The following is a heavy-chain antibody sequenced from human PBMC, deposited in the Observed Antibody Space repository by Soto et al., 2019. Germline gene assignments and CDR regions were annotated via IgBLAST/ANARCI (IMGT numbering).Heavy chain of an antibody. CDR2: ISAYNGNT. Sequence: ASVTVSCKASGYTFTSYGISWVRQAPGQGLEWMGWISAYNGNTNYAQKLQGRVTMTTDTSTSTAYMELRSLRSDDTAVYYCARYIAAAGSRYYYYGMDVWVQATTGTVAS. D-gene: IGHD6-13*01. CDR1: GYTFTSYG. V-gene: IGHV1-18*01. J-gene: IGHJ6*02. CDR3: ARYIAAAGSRYYYYGMDV.